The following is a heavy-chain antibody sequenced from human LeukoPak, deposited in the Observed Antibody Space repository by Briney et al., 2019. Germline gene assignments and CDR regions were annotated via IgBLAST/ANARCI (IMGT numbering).Heavy chain of an antibody. CDR1: GGSISSYY. D-gene: IGHD5-24*01. Sequence: SETLSLTCTVSGGSISSYYWSWIRQPPGKGLEWIGYIYYSGSTNYNPSLKSRVTISVDTSKNQFSLKLSSVTAADTAVYYCARAEFGRWLQAGAFDIWGQGTRVPVSS. CDR3: ARAEFGRWLQAGAFDI. V-gene: IGHV4-59*01. CDR2: IYYSGST. J-gene: IGHJ3*02.